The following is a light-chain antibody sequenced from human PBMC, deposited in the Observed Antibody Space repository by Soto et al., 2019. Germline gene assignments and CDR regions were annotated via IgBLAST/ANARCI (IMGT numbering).Light chain of an antibody. J-gene: IGKJ3*01. CDR2: GAS. CDR1: HGIINY. Sequence: IQLSQSPSSLSASIGDRVTMTCRASHGIINYLAWYQQKPGKAPKLLIYGASTLQGGVPSRFSGSGSGTDFTLTVSSLQPENLATYYCQQLFMYPPTFGPGTKVAIK. V-gene: IGKV1-9*01. CDR3: QQLFMYPPT.